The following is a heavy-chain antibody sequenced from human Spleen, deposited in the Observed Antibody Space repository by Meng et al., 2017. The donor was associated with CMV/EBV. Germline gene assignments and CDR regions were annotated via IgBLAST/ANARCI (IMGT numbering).Heavy chain of an antibody. D-gene: IGHD6-25*01. CDR3: AGSSGWPFFDY. CDR1: GYTFTSYG. J-gene: IGHJ4*02. V-gene: IGHV1-18*01. Sequence: ASVKVSCKASGYTFTSYGISWVRQAPGQGLEWMGWISAYNGNTNYAQKLQGRVTVTADTSTSTAYMELRSLRTDDTAVYYCAGSSGWPFFDYWGQGTLVTVSS. CDR2: ISAYNGNT.